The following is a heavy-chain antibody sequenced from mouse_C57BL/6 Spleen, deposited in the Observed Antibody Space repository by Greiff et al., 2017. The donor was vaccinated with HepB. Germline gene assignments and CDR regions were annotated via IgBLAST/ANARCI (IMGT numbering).Heavy chain of an antibody. J-gene: IGHJ4*01. V-gene: IGHV1-69*01. CDR3: ARRVLPYAMDY. CDR2: IDPSDSYT. D-gene: IGHD2-14*01. CDR1: GYTFTSYW. Sequence: VQLQQPGAELVMPGASVKLSCKASGYTFTSYWMHWVKQRPGQGLEWIGEIDPSDSYTNYNQKFKGKSTLTVDKSSSTAYMQLSSLTSEDSAVYYCARRVLPYAMDYWGQGTSVTVSS.